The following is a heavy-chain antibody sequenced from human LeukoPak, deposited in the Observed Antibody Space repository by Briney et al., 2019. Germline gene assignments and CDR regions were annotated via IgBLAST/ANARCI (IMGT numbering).Heavy chain of an antibody. V-gene: IGHV3-53*01. J-gene: IGHJ4*02. CDR3: AREVVSSPSYFDS. CDR2: FYRGDST. Sequence: GGSLRLSCAASGFTVSSSYMYWVRQAPGKGLEWVSFFYRGDSTYYAESVRGRFTISRDNSKNTLYLLMNSLIPEDAAVYYCAREVVSSPSYFDSWGQGTLVTVSS. CDR1: GFTVSSSY. D-gene: IGHD2-15*01.